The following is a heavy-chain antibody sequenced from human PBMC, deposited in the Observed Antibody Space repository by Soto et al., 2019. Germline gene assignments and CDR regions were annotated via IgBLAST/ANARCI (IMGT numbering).Heavy chain of an antibody. D-gene: IGHD1-26*01. CDR2: IYYTGGT. CDR3: ARLGVGLDY. Sequence: WIRKSPEKGLEWIGYIYYTGGTKYNPSLTSRVTISTDTSKNQFSLKLTSVTAADKAVYCSARLGVGLDYWLQGFLVTVFS. V-gene: IGHV4-59*01. J-gene: IGHJ4*02.